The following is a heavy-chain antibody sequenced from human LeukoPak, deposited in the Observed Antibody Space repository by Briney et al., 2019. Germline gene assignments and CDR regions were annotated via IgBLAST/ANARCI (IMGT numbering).Heavy chain of an antibody. CDR1: GFTFISYG. CDR2: ISYDGSNK. Sequence: GGSLRLSCAASGFTFISYGMHWVRQAPGKGLEWVAVISYDGSNKYYADSVKGRFTISRDNSKNTLYLQMNSLRAEDTAVYYCAKDRRALYSIAAAGTFDYWGQGTLVTVSS. V-gene: IGHV3-30*18. D-gene: IGHD6-13*01. J-gene: IGHJ4*02. CDR3: AKDRRALYSIAAAGTFDY.